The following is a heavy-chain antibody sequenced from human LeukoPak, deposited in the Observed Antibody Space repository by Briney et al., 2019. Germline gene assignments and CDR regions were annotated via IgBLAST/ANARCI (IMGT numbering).Heavy chain of an antibody. J-gene: IGHJ2*01. Sequence: PGGSLRLSCAASGFTFSSYSMNWVRQAPGKGLEWVSYISSSSSIIYYADSVKGRFTISRDNAKNSLYLQMNSLRAEDTAVYYCARDSSRTWGTYWYFDLWGRGTLVTVSS. CDR2: ISSSSSII. CDR3: ARDSSRTWGTYWYFDL. V-gene: IGHV3-48*04. D-gene: IGHD7-27*01. CDR1: GFTFSSYS.